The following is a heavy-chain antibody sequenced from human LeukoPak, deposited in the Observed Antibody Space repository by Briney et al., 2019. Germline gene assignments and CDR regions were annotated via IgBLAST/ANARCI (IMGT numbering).Heavy chain of an antibody. CDR3: AKADYDILTAYYS. CDR2: IVGSGGST. Sequence: QPGGSLRLSCAASGFIFSSSAMTWVRQAPGKGLEWVSTIVGSGGSTYYADSVKGRFTISRDSSKNTLYLQMNSLRAEDTAVYYCAKADYDILTAYYSWGQGTLVTVSS. CDR1: GFIFSSSA. D-gene: IGHD3-9*01. V-gene: IGHV3-23*01. J-gene: IGHJ5*02.